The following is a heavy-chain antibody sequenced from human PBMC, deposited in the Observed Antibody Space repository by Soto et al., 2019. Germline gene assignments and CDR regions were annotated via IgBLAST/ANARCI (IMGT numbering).Heavy chain of an antibody. J-gene: IGHJ4*02. V-gene: IGHV3-23*01. CDR2: ISDNGGTK. Sequence: GGSLRLSCAASEFTFSNYAMSWVRQAPGKGLEWVSSISDNGGTKYYADSVKGRFTISRDNSKNTLYLQMNSLRAEDTAVYYCARDMGSTGAYFDYWGQGTLVTVSS. D-gene: IGHD1-1*01. CDR3: ARDMGSTGAYFDY. CDR1: EFTFSNYA.